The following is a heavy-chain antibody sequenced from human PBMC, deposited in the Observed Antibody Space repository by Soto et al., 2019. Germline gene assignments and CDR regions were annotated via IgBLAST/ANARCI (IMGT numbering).Heavy chain of an antibody. V-gene: IGHV1-69*01. D-gene: IGHD4-17*01. CDR1: GGTFSSYA. Sequence: QVQLVQSGAEVKKPGSSVKVSCKASGGTFSSYAISWVRQAPGQGLEWMGGIIPTFGTANYAQKFQGRVTITADESTSPAYMELSRLRSEDTAVYYCARANTTGVRWRSYYGMDVWGQGTTVTVS. CDR3: ARANTTGVRWRSYYGMDV. CDR2: IIPTFGTA. J-gene: IGHJ6*02.